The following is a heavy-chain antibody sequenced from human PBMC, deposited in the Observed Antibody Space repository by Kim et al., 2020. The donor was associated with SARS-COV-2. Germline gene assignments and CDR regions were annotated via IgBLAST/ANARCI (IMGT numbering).Heavy chain of an antibody. D-gene: IGHD1-26*01. CDR1: GGSFSGYY. V-gene: IGHV4-34*01. Sequence: SETLSLTCAVYGGSFSGYYWSWIRQPPGKGLEWIGEINHSGSTNYNPSLKSRVTISVDTSKNQFSLKLSSVTAADTAVYYCARGMMWELRIRFDPWGQGTLVTVSS. J-gene: IGHJ5*02. CDR2: INHSGST. CDR3: ARGMMWELRIRFDP.